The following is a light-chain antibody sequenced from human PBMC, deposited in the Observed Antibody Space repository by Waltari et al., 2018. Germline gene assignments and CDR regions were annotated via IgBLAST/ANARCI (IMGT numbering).Light chain of an antibody. CDR2: DGS. CDR3: QVWDIDSDHPV. Sequence: SFVLTQHPSVSVAPGPAARLTLGANNIARKNVHWYQQKSGQAPVLVFYDGSDRPSGIPERFSGSNSGNTATLTISRVEAGDEADFYCQVWDIDSDHPVFGTGTTVTVL. V-gene: IGLV3-21*02. J-gene: IGLJ1*01. CDR1: NIARKN.